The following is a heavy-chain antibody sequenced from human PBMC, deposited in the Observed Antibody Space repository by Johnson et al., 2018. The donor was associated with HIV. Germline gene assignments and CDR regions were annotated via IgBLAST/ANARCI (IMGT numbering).Heavy chain of an antibody. D-gene: IGHD3-22*01. CDR3: TTETYYYDSSGYYYGHAFDI. Sequence: VQLVESGGGSVKPGESLKISCEASGFSFTNAWMNWVRQGPGKGLEWVGRIKSKGDGGTTDYAAPVKGRFTISRDDSKNTLYLQMNSLKTEDTAVYYCTTETYYYDSSGYYYGHAFDIWGQGTMVTVSS. V-gene: IGHV3-15*01. CDR2: IKSKGDGGTT. J-gene: IGHJ3*02. CDR1: GFSFTNAW.